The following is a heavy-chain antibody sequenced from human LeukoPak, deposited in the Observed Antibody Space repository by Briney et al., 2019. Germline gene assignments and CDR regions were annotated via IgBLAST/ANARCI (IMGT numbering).Heavy chain of an antibody. CDR1: GFTFSSYG. D-gene: IGHD3-9*01. V-gene: IGHV3-30*18. Sequence: GGSLRLSCAASGFTFSSYGMHWVRQAPGKGLEWVAVISYDGSNKYYADSVKGRFTISRDNSKNTLYLQMNSLRAEDTAVYYCAKVEGNSDDIAFDYWGQGTLVTVSS. J-gene: IGHJ4*02. CDR2: ISYDGSNK. CDR3: AKVEGNSDDIAFDY.